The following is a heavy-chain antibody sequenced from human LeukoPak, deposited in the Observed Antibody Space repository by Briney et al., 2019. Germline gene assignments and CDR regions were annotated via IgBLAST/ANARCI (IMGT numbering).Heavy chain of an antibody. V-gene: IGHV3-53*01. Sequence: GGSLRLSCAASGFTVSSNYMSWVRQAPGKGLEWVSVIYSGGSTYYADSVKGRSTISRDNSKNTLYLQMNSLRAEDTAVYYCARGGRGAGPDPDFWGQGTLVTVSS. CDR3: ARGGRGAGPDPDF. CDR2: IYSGGST. J-gene: IGHJ4*02. D-gene: IGHD1-26*01. CDR1: GFTVSSNY.